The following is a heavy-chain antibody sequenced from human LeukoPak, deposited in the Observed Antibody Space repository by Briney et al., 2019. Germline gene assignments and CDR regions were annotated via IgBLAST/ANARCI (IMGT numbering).Heavy chain of an antibody. CDR2: INPNSGGT. CDR1: GYTFTGYY. CDR3: ARGEMARYGSGSYYFDY. V-gene: IGHV1-2*04. J-gene: IGHJ4*02. D-gene: IGHD3-10*01. Sequence: VXXSCKASGYTFTGYYMHWVRQAPGQGLEWMGWINPNSGGTNYAQKFQGWVTMTRDTSISTAYMGLSRLRSDDTAVYYCARGEMARYGSGSYYFDYWGQGTLVTVSS.